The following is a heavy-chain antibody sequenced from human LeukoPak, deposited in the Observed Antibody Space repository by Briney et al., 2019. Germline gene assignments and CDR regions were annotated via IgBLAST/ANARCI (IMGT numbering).Heavy chain of an antibody. D-gene: IGHD6-19*01. CDR3: ARGAAGIAVAAETVYGMDV. V-gene: IGHV4-59*06. CDR2: IYYSGST. CDR1: GGSISSYY. Sequence: PSETLSLTCTVSGGSISSYYWSWIRQPPGKGLEWIGYIYYSGSTYYNPSLKSRVTISVDTSKNQFSLKLSSVTAADTAVYYCARGAAGIAVAAETVYGMDVWGQGTTVTVSS. J-gene: IGHJ6*02.